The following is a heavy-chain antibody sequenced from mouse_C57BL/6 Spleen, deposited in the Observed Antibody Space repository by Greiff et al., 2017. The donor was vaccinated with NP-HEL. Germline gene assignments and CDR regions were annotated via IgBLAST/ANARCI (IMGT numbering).Heavy chain of an antibody. CDR3: ARDRQLRRPGAMDY. CDR1: GYAFSSYW. D-gene: IGHD3-2*02. V-gene: IGHV1-80*01. J-gene: IGHJ4*01. CDR2: IYPGDGDT. Sequence: VQLQQSGAELVKPGASVKISCKASGYAFSSYWMNWVKQRPGKGLEWIGQIYPGDGDTNYNGKLKGKATLTADKSSSTAYMQLSSLTSEDSAVYFCARDRQLRRPGAMDYWGQGTSVTVSS.